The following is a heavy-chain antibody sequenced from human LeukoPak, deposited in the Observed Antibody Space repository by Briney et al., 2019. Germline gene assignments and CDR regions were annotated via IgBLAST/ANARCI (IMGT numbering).Heavy chain of an antibody. CDR1: GFTFSSYW. J-gene: IGHJ6*03. D-gene: IGHD1-26*01. CDR2: IKQDGREK. Sequence: PGGSLRLSWAASGFTFSSYWMSWVRQAPGKGLEWVANIKQDGREKYYVDSVKGRFTISRDNAKNSLYLQMNRLRGEDTAVYYCASRDVGSSYYYYMDVWGKGPTVTISS. V-gene: IGHV3-7*01. CDR3: ASRDVGSSYYYYMDV.